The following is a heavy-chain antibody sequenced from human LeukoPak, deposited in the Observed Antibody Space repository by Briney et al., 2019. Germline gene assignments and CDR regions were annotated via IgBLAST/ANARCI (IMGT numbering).Heavy chain of an antibody. CDR3: ARHSGSYYRDLDY. CDR1: GFTFSSYA. D-gene: IGHD3-10*01. Sequence: GGSLRLSSAASGFTFSSYAMSWVRQAPGKGLEWVSAISGSGGSTYYADSVKGRFTISRDNSKNTLYLQMNSLRAEDTAVYYCARHSGSYYRDLDYWGQGTLVTVSS. CDR2: ISGSGGST. J-gene: IGHJ4*02. V-gene: IGHV3-23*01.